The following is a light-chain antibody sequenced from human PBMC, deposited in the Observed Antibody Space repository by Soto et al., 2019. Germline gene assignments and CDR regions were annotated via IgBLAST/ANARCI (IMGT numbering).Light chain of an antibody. CDR2: AAS. CDR1: QGISSY. Sequence: AIRMTQSPSSFSASTGDRVTITCRSSQGISSYLAWYQQKPGKAPKLLIYAASTLQSGVPSRFSGSGAGTDFTLTISCLQSEAFATYYCQQYYSYPPRTFGGGTKVEIK. V-gene: IGKV1-8*01. CDR3: QQYYSYPPRT. J-gene: IGKJ4*01.